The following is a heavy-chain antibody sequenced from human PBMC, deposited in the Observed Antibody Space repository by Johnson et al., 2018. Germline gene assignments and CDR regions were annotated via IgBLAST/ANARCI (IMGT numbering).Heavy chain of an antibody. J-gene: IGHJ2*01. CDR1: AFKFSSCG. V-gene: IGHV3-30*03. CDR2: ISYDGSNK. Sequence: QVQLVESGGGVVQPGRSXRLSCAASAFKFSSCGMYWVRRDPGKGLEWVAVISYDGSNKYYADSVKGRFTISRNNSKKTLYLQMNSLRNEDTAVYYCARDYWRMQQLIRDWYFDLWGRGTLVTVSS. CDR3: ARDYWRMQQLIRDWYFDL. D-gene: IGHD6-13*01.